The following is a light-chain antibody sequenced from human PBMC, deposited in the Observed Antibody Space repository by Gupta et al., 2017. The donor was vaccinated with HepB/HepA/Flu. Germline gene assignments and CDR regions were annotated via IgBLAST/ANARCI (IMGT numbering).Light chain of an antibody. Sequence: SSELTQDPAVSVAFGPTVRITCQGDSLRSYYASWYQQKPGQAPVLVIYGKNNRPSGIPDRFSGSSSGITASLTITGAQAEDEADYYCNSRDSSGNHVVFGGGTKLTVL. J-gene: IGLJ3*02. CDR2: GKN. CDR3: NSRDSSGNHVV. V-gene: IGLV3-19*01. CDR1: SLRSYY.